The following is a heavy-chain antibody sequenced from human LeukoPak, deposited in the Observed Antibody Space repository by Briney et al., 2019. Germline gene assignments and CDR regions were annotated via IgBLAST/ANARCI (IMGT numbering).Heavy chain of an antibody. Sequence: GESLKISCKGSGYSFTSYWIGWVRQMPGKGLEWMGIIYPGDSDTRYSPSFQGQVTISAGKSFSTAYLQWSSLKASDTAIYYCASSKSSSWYPFYLDYWGQGTLVTVSS. CDR3: ASSKSSSWYPFYLDY. J-gene: IGHJ4*02. D-gene: IGHD6-13*01. CDR1: GYSFTSYW. V-gene: IGHV5-51*01. CDR2: IYPGDSDT.